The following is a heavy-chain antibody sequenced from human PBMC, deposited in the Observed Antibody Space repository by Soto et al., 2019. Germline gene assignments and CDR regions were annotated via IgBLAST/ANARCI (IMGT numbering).Heavy chain of an antibody. CDR1: GFTFRTYC. J-gene: IGHJ4*02. V-gene: IGHV3-74*01. CDR2: TCRYGREL. Sequence: SXSLSFAASGFTFRTYCMHLFRHTPGTGLVWVSRTCRYGRELYYADSVKGRFTISRDDAKNTLYLQMDSLRVEDTGIYYCVRGTTAWRGMDYWGQGALVTVSS. CDR3: VRGTTAWRGMDY. D-gene: IGHD1-1*01.